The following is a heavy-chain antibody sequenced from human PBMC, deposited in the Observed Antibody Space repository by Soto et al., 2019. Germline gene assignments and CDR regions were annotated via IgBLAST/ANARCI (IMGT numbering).Heavy chain of an antibody. Sequence: QVQLQQWGAGLLKPSETLSLTCAVYGASFSGYPWTWIRQTPGKGLEWIGEINDSGNINYNPSLKSRVTISLDSPKKQISLKLSSVTAADSAVYYCARGLIVWFGELSRRGGHYYYMDVWGKGTTVTVSS. D-gene: IGHD3-10*01. CDR2: INDSGNI. CDR1: GASFSGYP. V-gene: IGHV4-34*01. J-gene: IGHJ6*03. CDR3: ARGLIVWFGELSRRGGHYYYMDV.